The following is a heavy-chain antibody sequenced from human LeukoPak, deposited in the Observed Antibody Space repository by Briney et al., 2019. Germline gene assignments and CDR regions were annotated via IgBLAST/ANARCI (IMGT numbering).Heavy chain of an antibody. Sequence: GGSLRLSCAASGFTFSSYWMHWVRQAPGKGLEWVGRIKSKTDGGTTDYAAPVKGRFTISRDDSKNTLYLQMNSLKTEDTAVYYCTTGGQTIFGEEWFDPWGQGTLVTVSS. CDR1: GFTFSSYW. J-gene: IGHJ5*02. CDR2: IKSKTDGGTT. V-gene: IGHV3-15*01. D-gene: IGHD3-10*01. CDR3: TTGGQTIFGEEWFDP.